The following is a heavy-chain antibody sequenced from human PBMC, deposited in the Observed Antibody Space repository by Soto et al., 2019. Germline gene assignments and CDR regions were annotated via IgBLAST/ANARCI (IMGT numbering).Heavy chain of an antibody. Sequence: HVQLQESGPGPVTPSQTLSLSCTVSGVSITSGSYYWTWVRQSPGKGLEWIGYRYYSGNTYYNRSLTSRASISVDRSKTQFFLTLTSVTAADTAVYFCARGGYDTSGQTFIGWGPDCWGQGTLVTVSS. CDR1: GVSITSGSYY. CDR2: RYYSGNT. D-gene: IGHD3-22*01. J-gene: IGHJ4*02. CDR3: ARGGYDTSGQTFIGWGPDC. V-gene: IGHV4-30-4*01.